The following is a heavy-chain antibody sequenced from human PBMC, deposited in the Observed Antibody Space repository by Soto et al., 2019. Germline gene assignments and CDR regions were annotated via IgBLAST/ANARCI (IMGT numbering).Heavy chain of an antibody. J-gene: IGHJ3*01. V-gene: IGHV3-30-3*02. CDR2: ISYDGHNE. Sequence: GGSLRLSCAASGFTFTTYAIHWIRQAPGKGLEWVAVISYDGHNEDYADSVKGRFTISRDNFKNTLSLQMNSLRPEDTAVYYCAKPESTKQGGFDVWGQGTMVTVSS. D-gene: IGHD2-15*01. CDR1: GFTFTTYA. CDR3: AKPESTKQGGFDV.